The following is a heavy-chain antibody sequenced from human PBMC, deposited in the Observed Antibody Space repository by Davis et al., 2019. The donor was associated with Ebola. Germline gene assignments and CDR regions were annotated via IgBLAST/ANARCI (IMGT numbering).Heavy chain of an antibody. V-gene: IGHV3-30-3*01. CDR2: ISYDGSNK. Sequence: PGGSLRLSCAASGFTFSSYAMHWVRQAPGKGLEWVAVISYDGSNKYYADSVKGRFTISRDNSKNTLYLQMNSLRAEDTAVYYCARTYSSSSYYYYYGMDVWGQGTTVTVSS. D-gene: IGHD6-6*01. J-gene: IGHJ6*02. CDR3: ARTYSSSSYYYYYGMDV. CDR1: GFTFSSYA.